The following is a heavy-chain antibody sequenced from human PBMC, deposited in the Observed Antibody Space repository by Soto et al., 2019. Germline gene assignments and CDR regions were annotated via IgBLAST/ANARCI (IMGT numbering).Heavy chain of an antibody. V-gene: IGHV4-4*02. Sequence: PSETLSLTCAASGGSISSSNWWSWVRQPPGKGLEWIGEIYHSGSTNYNPSLKSRVTISVDKSKNQFSLKLSSVTAADTAVYYCARDPLLWFGELGYYYGMDVWGQGTTVTVSS. D-gene: IGHD3-10*01. J-gene: IGHJ6*02. CDR1: GGSISSSNW. CDR2: IYHSGST. CDR3: ARDPLLWFGELGYYYGMDV.